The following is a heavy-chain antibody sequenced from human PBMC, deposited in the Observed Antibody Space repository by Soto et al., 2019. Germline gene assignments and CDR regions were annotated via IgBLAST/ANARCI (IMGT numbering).Heavy chain of an antibody. CDR2: INPNSGGT. CDR3: ARAARRVTIFGVVRHYYYYGMDV. Sequence: ASVKVSCKASGYTFTGYYMHWVRQAPGQGLEWMGWINPNSGGTNYAQKFQGWVTMTRDTSISTAYMELSRLRSDDTAVYYCARAARRVTIFGVVRHYYYYGMDVWGQGTTVTVSS. D-gene: IGHD3-3*01. CDR1: GYTFTGYY. J-gene: IGHJ6*02. V-gene: IGHV1-2*04.